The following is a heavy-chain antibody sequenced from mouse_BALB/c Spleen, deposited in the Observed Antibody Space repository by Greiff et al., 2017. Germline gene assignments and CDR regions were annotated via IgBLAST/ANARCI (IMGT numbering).Heavy chain of an antibody. J-gene: IGHJ4*01. D-gene: IGHD2-2*01. CDR2: ILPGSGST. V-gene: IGHV1-9*01. CDR3: ARWVTTEYAMDY. Sequence: QVHVKQSGAELMKPGASVKISCKATGYTFSSYWIEWVKQRPGHGLEWIGEILPGSGSTNYNEKFKGKATFTADTSSNTAYMQLSSLTSEDSAVYYCARWVTTEYAMDYWGQGTSVTVSS. CDR1: GYTFSSYW.